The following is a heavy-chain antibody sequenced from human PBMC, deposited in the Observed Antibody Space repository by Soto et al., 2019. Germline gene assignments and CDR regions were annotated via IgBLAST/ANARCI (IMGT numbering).Heavy chain of an antibody. V-gene: IGHV1-46*01. CDR1: GDIFTAYS. Sequence: QVQLVQSGAEVKKPGASVKVSCKASGDIFTAYSMHWVRQAPGQGLAWMGVVNPSGGSTNYAQKYQARITMTMDTSTSTVYIDLSSLTSEDTAVYDCALEENCSDGSCYSAECQRWGQWTLGTVSS. CDR3: ALEENCSDGSCYSAECQR. J-gene: IGHJ1*01. CDR2: VNPSGGST. D-gene: IGHD2-15*01.